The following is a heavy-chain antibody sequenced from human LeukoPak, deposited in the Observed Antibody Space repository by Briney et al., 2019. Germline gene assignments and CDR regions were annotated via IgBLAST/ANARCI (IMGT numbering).Heavy chain of an antibody. CDR3: ARGGPTPLLFNQYYYGSGSYYTPYYFDY. V-gene: IGHV1-2*02. Sequence: AASVRVSCKASGYTFTGYYMHWVRQAPGQGLEWMGWINPNSGGTNYAQKFQGRVTMTRDTSISTAYMELSRLRSDDTAVYYCARGGPTPLLFNQYYYGSGSYYTPYYFDYWGQGTLVTVSS. CDR2: INPNSGGT. D-gene: IGHD3-10*01. J-gene: IGHJ4*02. CDR1: GYTFTGYY.